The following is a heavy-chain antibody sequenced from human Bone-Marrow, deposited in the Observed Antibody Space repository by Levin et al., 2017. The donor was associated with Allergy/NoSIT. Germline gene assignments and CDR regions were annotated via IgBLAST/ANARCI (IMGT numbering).Heavy chain of an antibody. D-gene: IGHD6-13*01. J-gene: IGHJ6*03. CDR2: INAGNGKP. CDR3: ARGLAAGIRYNYMDV. Sequence: GGSLRLSCKASGYTFSMYAMHWVRQAPGQRLEWMGWINAGNGKPEYSQKFQGRVTITGDTSASIAYMELSSLRSEDTAVYYCARGLAAGIRYNYMDVWGKGTTVTVSS. V-gene: IGHV1-3*01. CDR1: GYTFSMYA.